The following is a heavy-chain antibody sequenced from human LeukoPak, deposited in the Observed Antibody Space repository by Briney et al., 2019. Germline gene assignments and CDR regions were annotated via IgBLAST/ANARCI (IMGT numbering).Heavy chain of an antibody. V-gene: IGHV3-30*04. J-gene: IGHJ4*02. CDR1: GFTFSRYS. Sequence: GGSLRLSCAASGFTFSRYSMHWVRQAPGKGLEWVALISYDGSNKYYADSVKGRFTISRDNSKNTLYLQMDSLRAEDTAVYYCARDGAIMIVVVNYYFDFWGQGSLVTVSS. D-gene: IGHD3-22*01. CDR2: ISYDGSNK. CDR3: ARDGAIMIVVVNYYFDF.